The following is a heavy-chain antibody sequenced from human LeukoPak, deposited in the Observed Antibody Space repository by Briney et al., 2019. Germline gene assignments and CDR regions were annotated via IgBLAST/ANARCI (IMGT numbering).Heavy chain of an antibody. CDR2: IIPIFGTA. J-gene: IGHJ4*02. CDR1: GGTFSSYA. CDR3: ARDREGELQTLDY. Sequence: ASVKVSCKASGGTFSSYAISWVRQAPGQGLEWMGGIIPIFGTANYAQKFQGRVTITADGSTSTAYMELSSLRSEDTAVYYCARDREGELQTLDYWGQGTLVTVSS. D-gene: IGHD1-26*01. V-gene: IGHV1-69*13.